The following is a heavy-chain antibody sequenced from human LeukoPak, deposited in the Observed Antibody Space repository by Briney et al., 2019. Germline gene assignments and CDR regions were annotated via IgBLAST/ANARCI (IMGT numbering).Heavy chain of an antibody. CDR3: ATFDYFGSGGLFDC. CDR2: INQDGSED. J-gene: IGHJ4*02. D-gene: IGHD3-10*01. Sequence: GGSLRLSCAVSEFTFSRYWMSSVRQAPGKGLEWVANINQDGSEDAYVDSVKGRFTISRDNARNSLYLRMNSLRAEDTAAYYCATFDYFGSGGLFDCWGQGTLVTVSS. CDR1: EFTFSRYW. V-gene: IGHV3-7*01.